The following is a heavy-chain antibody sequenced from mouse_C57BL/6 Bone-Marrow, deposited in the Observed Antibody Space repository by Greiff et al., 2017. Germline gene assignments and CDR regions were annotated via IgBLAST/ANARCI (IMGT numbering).Heavy chain of an antibody. CDR2: IHPNSGST. D-gene: IGHD1-1*01. Sequence: QVQLQQPGAELVKPGASVKLSCKASGYTFTSYWMHWVKQRPGQGLEWIGMIHPNSGSTNYNEKFKSKATLTVDKSSSTAYMQLSSLISEDSAVYYCARDPLSRYFDVWGTGTTVTVSS. V-gene: IGHV1-64*01. CDR1: GYTFTSYW. CDR3: ARDPLSRYFDV. J-gene: IGHJ1*03.